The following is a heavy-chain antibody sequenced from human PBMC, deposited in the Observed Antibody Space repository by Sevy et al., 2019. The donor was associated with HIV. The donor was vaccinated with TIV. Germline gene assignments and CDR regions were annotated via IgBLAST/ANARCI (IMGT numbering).Heavy chain of an antibody. Sequence: GGSLRLSCAASGFTFSDYYMSWIRQAPGKGLELVAYIGSRGTTLYYADSVRGRFTISRDNAKNSLYLQINSLRAEDTAVYYCARGRDDLGAFDVWGQGTMVIVSS. CDR3: ARGRDDLGAFDV. D-gene: IGHD1-1*01. CDR2: IGSRGTTL. J-gene: IGHJ3*01. CDR1: GFTFSDYY. V-gene: IGHV3-11*01.